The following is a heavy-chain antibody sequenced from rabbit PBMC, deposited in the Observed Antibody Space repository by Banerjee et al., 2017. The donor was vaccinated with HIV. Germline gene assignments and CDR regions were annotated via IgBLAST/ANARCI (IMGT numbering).Heavy chain of an antibody. CDR2: IYAGSSGST. Sequence: QSLEESGGDLVKPGASLTLTCTASGFSFSSDDWICWVRQAPGKGLEWIACIYAGSSGSTYYASWAKGRFTISKTSSTTVTLQMTSLTAADTASFFCARDGSDADGGYYSLWGPGTLVTVS. D-gene: IGHD2-1*01. CDR3: ARDGSDADGGYYSL. J-gene: IGHJ4*01. V-gene: IGHV1S40*01. CDR1: GFSFSSDDW.